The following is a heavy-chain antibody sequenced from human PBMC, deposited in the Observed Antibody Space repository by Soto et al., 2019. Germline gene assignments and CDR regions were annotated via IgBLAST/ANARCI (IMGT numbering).Heavy chain of an antibody. CDR1: GGSISSYY. J-gene: IGHJ6*02. CDR2: IYYSGST. V-gene: IGHV4-59*01. D-gene: IGHD4-17*01. CDR3: ARVIGDYGYYYYYGMDV. Sequence: PSGTLSLTCTVSGGSISSYYWSWIRQPPGKGLEWIGYIYYSGSTNYNPSLKSRVTISVDTSKNQFSLKLSSVTAADTAVYYCARVIGDYGYYYYYGMDVWGQGTTVTVSS.